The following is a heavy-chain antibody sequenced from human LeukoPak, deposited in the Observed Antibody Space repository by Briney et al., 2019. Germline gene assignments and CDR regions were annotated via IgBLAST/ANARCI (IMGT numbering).Heavy chain of an antibody. CDR1: GFTFSDAW. D-gene: IGHD3-16*01. V-gene: IGHV3-15*01. J-gene: IGHJ4*02. CDR3: AWGGDYFDF. CDR2: IKSKANGEIT. Sequence: PGGSLRLSCSAFGFTFSDAWMGWVRQAPGKGLEWVGRIKSKANGEITRFAAPAKGRFTISRDDSKNTLYLQMNGLKTEDTAVYYCAWGGDYFDFWGRGTLVTVSS.